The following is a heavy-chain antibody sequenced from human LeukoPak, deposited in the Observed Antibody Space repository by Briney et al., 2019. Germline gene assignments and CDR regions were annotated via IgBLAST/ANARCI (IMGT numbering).Heavy chain of an antibody. CDR1: GGSISSSSYY. D-gene: IGHD6-13*01. CDR2: IYHSGST. CDR3: ARLGSSSWFYWFDP. Sequence: PSETLSLTCTVSGGSISSSSYYWGWIRQPPGKGLEWIGSIYHSGSTYYNPSLKSRVTISVDTSKNQFSLKLSSVTAADTAVYYCARLGSSSWFYWFDPWGQGTLVTVSS. V-gene: IGHV4-39*07. J-gene: IGHJ5*02.